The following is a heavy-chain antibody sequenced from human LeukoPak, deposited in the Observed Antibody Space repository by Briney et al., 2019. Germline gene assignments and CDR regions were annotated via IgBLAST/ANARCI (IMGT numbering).Heavy chain of an antibody. V-gene: IGHV4-34*01. CDR2: INHSGST. CDR1: GVSFSGYY. Sequence: SETLSLTGAGYGVSFSGYYWSWIRQPPGKGLEWIGEINHSGSTNYNPSLKSRVTISVDTSKNQFSLKLSSVTAADTAVYYCARHGSSGLSYYYMDVWGKGTTVTISS. CDR3: ARHGSSGLSYYYMDV. D-gene: IGHD6-19*01. J-gene: IGHJ6*03.